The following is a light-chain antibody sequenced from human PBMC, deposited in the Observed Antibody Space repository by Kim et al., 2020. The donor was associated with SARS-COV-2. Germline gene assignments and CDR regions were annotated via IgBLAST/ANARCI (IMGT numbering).Light chain of an antibody. CDR1: TSDVGGYEY. Sequence: QAALTQPASMAGSPGQSITSSGTGTTSDVGGYEYVSWYQQHPGKAPKLLIYDVRNRPSGVSNRFSGSKSGSTASLTISGLQAEDEAEYYCSSYIPSNEYRPSSTPYAFGTGTKVTVL. CDR2: DVR. J-gene: IGLJ1*01. CDR3: SSYIPSNEYRPSSTPYA. V-gene: IGLV2-14*03.